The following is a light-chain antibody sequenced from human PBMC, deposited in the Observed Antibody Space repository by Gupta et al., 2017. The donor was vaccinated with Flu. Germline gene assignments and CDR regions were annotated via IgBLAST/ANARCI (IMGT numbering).Light chain of an antibody. Sequence: QSALTQPASVSGSPGQSITISCPGTSSDVGGSNYVSWYQQHPGKAPKLMIYDVSNRPSGVSSRFSGSKSGNTASLTISGLQAEDETDYYCSSYTSSSTFYVFGTGTKVTVL. V-gene: IGLV2-14*01. J-gene: IGLJ1*01. CDR3: SSYTSSSTFYV. CDR2: DVS. CDR1: SSDVGGSNY.